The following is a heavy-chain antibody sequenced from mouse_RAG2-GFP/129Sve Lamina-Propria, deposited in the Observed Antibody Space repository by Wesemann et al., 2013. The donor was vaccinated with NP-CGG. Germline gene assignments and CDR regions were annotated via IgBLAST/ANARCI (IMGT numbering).Heavy chain of an antibody. CDR2: ISYSGST. CDR1: GYSITSGYD. J-gene: IGHJ2*01. V-gene: IGHV3-1*01. CDR3: ARGPYYSNYAFFDY. Sequence: DVQLQESGPGMVKPSQSLSLTCTVTGYSITSGYDWHWIRHFPGNKLEWMGYISYSGSTNYNPSLKSRISITHDTSKNHFFLKLNSVTTEDTATYYCARGPYYSNYAFFDYWGQGTTLTVSS. D-gene: IGHD2-5*01.